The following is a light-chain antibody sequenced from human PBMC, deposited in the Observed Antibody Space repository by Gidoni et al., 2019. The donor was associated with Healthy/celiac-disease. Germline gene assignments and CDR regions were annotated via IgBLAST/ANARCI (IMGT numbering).Light chain of an antibody. CDR1: QSVSSSY. CDR2: GAS. CDR3: QQYGSSPYT. V-gene: IGKV3-20*01. J-gene: IGKJ2*01. Sequence: DIVLTQSPGTLSLSPGERATLACRASQSVSSSYLAWYQQKPGQAPRLLIYGASRATGIPDRFSGSGSGTDFTLTISRLEPEDFAVYYCQQYGSSPYTFGQGTKLEIK.